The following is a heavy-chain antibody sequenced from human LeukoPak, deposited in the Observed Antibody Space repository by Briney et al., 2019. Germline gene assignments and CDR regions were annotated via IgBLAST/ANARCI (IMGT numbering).Heavy chain of an antibody. V-gene: IGHV1-46*01. D-gene: IGHD3-3*01. CDR3: ARRGDFWSGYYSNWFDP. CDR2: INPSGGST. Sequence: ASVKVSCKASGYTFTSYYMHWVRQAPGQGLEWMGIINPSGGSTSYAQKFQGRVTMTRDTSTSTVYMELSSLRSEDTAVYYCARRGDFWSGYYSNWFDPWGQGTLVTVSS. CDR1: GYTFTSYY. J-gene: IGHJ5*02.